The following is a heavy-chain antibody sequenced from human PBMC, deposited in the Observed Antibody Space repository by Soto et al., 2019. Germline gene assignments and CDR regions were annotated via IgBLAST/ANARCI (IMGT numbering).Heavy chain of an antibody. D-gene: IGHD6-13*01. V-gene: IGHV3-23*01. CDR2: ISGSGGST. CDR1: GFTCRSYA. Sequence: GGSLRLSCAASGFTCRSYAMNWVRQAPGKGLEWVSVISGSGGSTYYADSVKGRFTISRDNSKNTLYLQMNSLRAEDTAVYYCARRGPGTYFDYWGQGTLVTVSS. CDR3: ARRGPGTYFDY. J-gene: IGHJ4*02.